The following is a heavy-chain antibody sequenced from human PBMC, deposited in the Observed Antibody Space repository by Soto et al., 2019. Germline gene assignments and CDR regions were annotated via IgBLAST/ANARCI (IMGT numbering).Heavy chain of an antibody. V-gene: IGHV3-7*01. D-gene: IGHD6-6*01. J-gene: IGHJ4*02. CDR3: ARDQGIAATMGDY. CDR1: GFTFSSYW. Sequence: EVQLVESGGGLVQPGGSLRLSCAASGFTFSSYWMSWVRQAPGKGLEWVANIKQDGSEKYYVDSVKGRFTISRDNAKNSLYLQMNSLRAEDTAVYYCARDQGIAATMGDYWGQGTLVTVSS. CDR2: IKQDGSEK.